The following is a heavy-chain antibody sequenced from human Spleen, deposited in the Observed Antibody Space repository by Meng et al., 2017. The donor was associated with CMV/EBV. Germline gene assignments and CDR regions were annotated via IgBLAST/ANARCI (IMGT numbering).Heavy chain of an antibody. V-gene: IGHV1-69*04. J-gene: IGHJ5*02. Sequence: FSSYTINWVQQAPGQGLEWMGRIIPILAIANYAQKFQGRVTITADKSTSTAYMELSSLRSEDTAVYYCAREGHVTIFGVVINNWFDPWGQGTLVTVSS. CDR1: FSSYT. CDR2: IIPILAIA. CDR3: AREGHVTIFGVVINNWFDP. D-gene: IGHD3-3*01.